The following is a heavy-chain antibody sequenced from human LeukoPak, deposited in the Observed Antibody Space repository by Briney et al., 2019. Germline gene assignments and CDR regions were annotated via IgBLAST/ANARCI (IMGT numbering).Heavy chain of an antibody. CDR1: GYTFTSYY. V-gene: IGHV1-46*01. J-gene: IGHJ4*02. CDR3: ARDRFTMVRGATPLYY. D-gene: IGHD3-10*01. CDR2: INPSGGST. Sequence: ASVKVSCKASGYTFTSYYMHWVRQAPGQGLEWMGIINPSGGSTSCAQKFQGRVTVTRDTSTSTVYMELSSLRSEDTAVYYCARDRFTMVRGATPLYYWGQGTLVTVSS.